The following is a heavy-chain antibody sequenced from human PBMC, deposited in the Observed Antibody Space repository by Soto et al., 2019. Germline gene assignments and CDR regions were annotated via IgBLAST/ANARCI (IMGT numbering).Heavy chain of an antibody. CDR2: ISYSGST. D-gene: IGHD2-8*01. V-gene: IGHV4-31*03. Sequence: QVQLQESGPGLVKPSQTLSLTCTVSGGSISSINYYWSWIRQHPEKGLGWIGYISYSGSTFYNSSLKSRVTISLDTSKNQFSLKLTSVTAADTAIYYCARSAQWDGFDPWGQGTMVTVSS. J-gene: IGHJ3*01. CDR3: ARSAQWDGFDP. CDR1: GGSISSINYY.